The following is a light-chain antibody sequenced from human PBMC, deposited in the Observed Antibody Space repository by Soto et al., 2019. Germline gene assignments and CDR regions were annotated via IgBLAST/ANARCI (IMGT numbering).Light chain of an antibody. CDR2: AAS. V-gene: IGKV1-39*01. CDR1: QSIRSY. Sequence: DIQLTQSPSSLSASVGDRVTITCRASQSIRSYLNWYQQKPGKAPKLLIYAASSLQTGVSSRFSGSGSGTDFTLTISNLQPEDFATYHCQQSYNPPLTFGGGTKVDIK. J-gene: IGKJ4*01. CDR3: QQSYNPPLT.